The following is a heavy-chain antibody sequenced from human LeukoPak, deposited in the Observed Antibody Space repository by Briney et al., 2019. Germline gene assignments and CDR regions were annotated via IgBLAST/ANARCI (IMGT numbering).Heavy chain of an antibody. CDR1: GGSISSYY. CDR3: ARGMATINY. D-gene: IGHD5-24*01. Sequence: SETLSLTCTVSGGSISSYYWSWIRQPPGKGLEWIGYIYYSGSTNYNPSLKSRVTISVDTSKNQFSLKLSSVTAADTAVYYCARGMATINYWGQGTLVTVSS. J-gene: IGHJ4*02. V-gene: IGHV4-59*01. CDR2: IYYSGST.